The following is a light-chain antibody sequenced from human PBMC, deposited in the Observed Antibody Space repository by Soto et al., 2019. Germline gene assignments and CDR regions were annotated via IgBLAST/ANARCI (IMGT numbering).Light chain of an antibody. J-gene: IGKJ5*01. CDR3: QRYNSVPVT. Sequence: QMTQSPSSLSASVGDRVTITCRASQDIGIYLAWYQQRPGTVPKLLIYSASTLKSGFPSRFSGSGSGTDFTLTISSLQPEDVATYYCQRYNSVPVTFGQGTRLEI. CDR1: QDIGIY. V-gene: IGKV1-27*01. CDR2: SAS.